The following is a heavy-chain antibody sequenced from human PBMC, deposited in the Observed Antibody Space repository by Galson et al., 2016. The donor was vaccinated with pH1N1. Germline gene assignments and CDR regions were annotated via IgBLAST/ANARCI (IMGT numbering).Heavy chain of an antibody. CDR3: VRNNYGVAFDI. CDR2: VIWNGGSP. V-gene: IGHV3-20*04. J-gene: IGHJ3*02. D-gene: IGHD3-10*01. CDR1: GFTFNEYG. Sequence: SLRLSCAASGFTFNEYGMNWVRQAPGKGLEWVSGVIWNGGSPGYADSVKGRFTISRDNAKKSLYLQLNRLRAEDTAVYYCVRNNYGVAFDIWGRVTMVTVAS.